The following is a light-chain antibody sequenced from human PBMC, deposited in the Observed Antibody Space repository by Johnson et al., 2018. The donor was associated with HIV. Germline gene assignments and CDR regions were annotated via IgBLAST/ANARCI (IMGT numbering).Light chain of an antibody. V-gene: IGLV1-51*01. J-gene: IGLJ1*01. CDR3: RTWDSSLSTYV. Sequence: QSVLTQPPSVSAAPGQKVTISCSGSSSNIGNNYVSWYQQLPGTAPRLLIYDNNKRPSGIPDRFSGSTSGTSATLGITALQPGDEADYYCRTWDSSLSTYVFGTRTKVTVL. CDR1: SSNIGNNY. CDR2: DNN.